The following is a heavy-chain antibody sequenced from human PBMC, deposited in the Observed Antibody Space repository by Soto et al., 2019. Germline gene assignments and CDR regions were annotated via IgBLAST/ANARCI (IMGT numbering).Heavy chain of an antibody. CDR2: VDPRDGST. CDR1: GYIFTTYS. Sequence: QVQLVQSGAEMKRPGASVILSCKASGYIFTTYSIHWVRQTAGQGLEWMAKVDPRDGSTGYAQKFRGRVSMAWDKSTGTASMEVSSLTSDDTATYYCARVRSSVREFDYWGQGTQVTVSS. V-gene: IGHV1-46*01. CDR3: ARVRSSVREFDY. D-gene: IGHD1-26*01. J-gene: IGHJ4*02.